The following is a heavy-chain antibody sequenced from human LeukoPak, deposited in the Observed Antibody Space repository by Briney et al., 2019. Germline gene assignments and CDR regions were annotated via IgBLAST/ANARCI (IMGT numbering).Heavy chain of an antibody. V-gene: IGHV7-4-1*02. CDR1: GYTFTSYA. CDR3: ARLWFGEKEPPSFDY. CDR2: INTNTGNP. J-gene: IGHJ4*02. D-gene: IGHD3-10*01. Sequence: EASVKVSCKASGYTFTSYAMNWVRQAPGQGLEWMGWINTNTGNPTYAQGFTGRFVFSLDTSVSTAYLQISSLKAEDTAVYYCARLWFGEKEPPSFDYWGQGTLVTVSS.